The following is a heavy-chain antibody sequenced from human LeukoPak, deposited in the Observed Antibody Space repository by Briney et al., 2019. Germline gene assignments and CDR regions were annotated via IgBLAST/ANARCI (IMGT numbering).Heavy chain of an antibody. CDR1: GFTLSRYA. CDR2: ICGIGAIT. V-gene: IGHV3-23*01. D-gene: IGHD3-22*01. Sequence: PGGSLRLSCAASGFTLSRYAMSWVGQAPGKGGEWVSGICGIGAITYYAASVKRRFTISRDNSKNTLYVQMNSLRAEDTAVYYCAKGPQVGSGYHPDYWGQGTLVTVSS. CDR3: AKGPQVGSGYHPDY. J-gene: IGHJ4*02.